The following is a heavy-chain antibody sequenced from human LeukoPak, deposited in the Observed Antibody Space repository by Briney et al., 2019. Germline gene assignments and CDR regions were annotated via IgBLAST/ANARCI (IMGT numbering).Heavy chain of an antibody. J-gene: IGHJ4*02. CDR2: IYTIGST. Sequence: SSETLSLTCTVSGGSISSGSYDWSWIRQPPGKGLEWIARIYTIGSTNYNPSLKSPVSISIYTSKNQFSLKLRSMPAADPALYYCASGLSDSSGYYGPDYWGQGTLVTVSS. CDR1: GGSISSGSYD. D-gene: IGHD3-22*01. V-gene: IGHV4-61*02. CDR3: ASGLSDSSGYYGPDY.